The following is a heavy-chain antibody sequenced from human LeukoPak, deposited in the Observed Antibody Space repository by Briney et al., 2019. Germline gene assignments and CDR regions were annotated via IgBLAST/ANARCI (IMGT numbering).Heavy chain of an antibody. V-gene: IGHV3-7*03. CDR2: IKQDGSEK. D-gene: IGHD2-2*01. J-gene: IGHJ4*02. CDR3: AKGGGIVVVPAATGGDDY. CDR1: GFTFSSYG. Sequence: GGSLRLSCAASGFTFSSYGMHWVRQAPGKGLEWVANIKQDGSEKYYVDSVKGRFTISRDNAKNSLYLQMNSLRAEDTAVYYCAKGGGIVVVPAATGGDDYWGQGTLVTVSS.